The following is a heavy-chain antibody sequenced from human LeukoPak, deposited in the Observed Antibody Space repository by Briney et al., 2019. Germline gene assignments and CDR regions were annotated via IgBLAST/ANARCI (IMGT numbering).Heavy chain of an antibody. J-gene: IGHJ6*02. CDR1: GDSVSNDTAA. CDR2: TYYRSKWYY. CDR3: ARLRRYIKQATSGMDV. D-gene: IGHD5-18*01. Sequence: SQTLSLTCAISGDSVSNDTAAWSWIRQSPSRGLEWLRRTYYRSKWYYDYAISVKSRMTIDLETSKNRFSLHLNSVTPDDTAVYYCARLRRYIKQATSGMDVWGQGTTATVSS. V-gene: IGHV6-1*01.